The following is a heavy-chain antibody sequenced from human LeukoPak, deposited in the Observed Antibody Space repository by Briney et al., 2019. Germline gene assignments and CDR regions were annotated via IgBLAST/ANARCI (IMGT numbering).Heavy chain of an antibody. CDR1: GFTFSGYW. CDR2: IDNDGHGI. D-gene: IGHD6-19*01. V-gene: IGHV3-74*01. Sequence: GGSLRLSCVTSGFTFSGYWMHWVRQGPEKGLELVSRIDNDGHGIIYADSVKGRFTTSRDNVKNTLYLQMNSLRVEDTAVYYCARFPNYVAGHIWFDPWGQGTLVTVSS. J-gene: IGHJ5*02. CDR3: ARFPNYVAGHIWFDP.